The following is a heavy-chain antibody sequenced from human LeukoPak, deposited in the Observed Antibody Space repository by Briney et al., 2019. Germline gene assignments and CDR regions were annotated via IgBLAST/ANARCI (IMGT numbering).Heavy chain of an antibody. CDR2: ISTSGLAI. J-gene: IGHJ4*02. D-gene: IGHD6-19*01. CDR1: GFTFSSYS. V-gene: IGHV3-48*04. CDR3: ARLVVAGPY. Sequence: GGSLRLSCAASGFTFSSYSMNWVRQAPGKGLEWVSYISTSGLAIYYADSVKGRFTISRDNAKNSLYLQMNSLRAEDTAVYYCARLVVAGPYWGQGTLVTVSS.